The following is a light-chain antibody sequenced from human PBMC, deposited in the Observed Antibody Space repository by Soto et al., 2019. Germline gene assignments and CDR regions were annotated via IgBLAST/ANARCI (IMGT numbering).Light chain of an antibody. CDR3: SSYPSSSNYLNV. J-gene: IGLJ1*01. CDR1: SSDVDGYNY. V-gene: IGLV2-14*01. CDR2: DVS. Sequence: QSALTQPASVSGSPGQSITISCTGTSSDVDGYNYVSWYQQHPGKAPKLMIYDVSNRPSAVSNRFSGSKSGNTASLTISGLQAEDEADYYFSSYPSSSNYLNVFGTGTKLTVL.